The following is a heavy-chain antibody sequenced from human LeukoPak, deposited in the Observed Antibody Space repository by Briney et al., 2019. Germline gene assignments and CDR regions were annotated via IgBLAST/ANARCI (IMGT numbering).Heavy chain of an antibody. CDR2: IRYDGSKI. V-gene: IGHV3-30*02. CDR3: AKDSTLGGYDTFIDY. J-gene: IGHJ4*02. CDR1: GFSFKNYG. Sequence: GGSLRLSCLTSGFSFKNYGMHWVRQTPGKGLQWVAFIRYDGSKIYYADSVKGRFTISRDNSKNTLYLQMNSLRHEDTAVYYCAKDSTLGGYDTFIDYWGQGNLVTVSS. D-gene: IGHD5-12*01.